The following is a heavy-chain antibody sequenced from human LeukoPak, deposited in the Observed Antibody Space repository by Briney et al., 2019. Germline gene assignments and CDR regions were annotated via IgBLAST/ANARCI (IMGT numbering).Heavy chain of an antibody. Sequence: GGSLRLSCAASGFTFSSYAMSWVRQAPGKGLEWVSAISGSGGSTYYADSVKGRFTISRDNSKNTLYLQMNSLRAEDTAVYYCAKDFYLYYYDSSGYYSLFDYWGQGTLVTVSS. CDR3: AKDFYLYYYDSSGYYSLFDY. J-gene: IGHJ4*02. CDR1: GFTFSSYA. D-gene: IGHD3-22*01. V-gene: IGHV3-23*01. CDR2: ISGSGGST.